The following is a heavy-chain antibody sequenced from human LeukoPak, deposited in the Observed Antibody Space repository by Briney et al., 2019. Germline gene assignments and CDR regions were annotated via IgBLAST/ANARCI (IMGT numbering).Heavy chain of an antibody. Sequence: SETLSLTCTVSGGSMSSYYWSWIRQPPGKGLEWIGYIYYSGSTNYNPSLKSRVTISVDTSKNQFSLRLTSVTAADAAVYYCARGAAGYSYGWGQGTLVTVSS. J-gene: IGHJ4*02. CDR1: GGSMSSYY. D-gene: IGHD5-18*01. CDR2: IYYSGST. CDR3: ARGAAGYSYG. V-gene: IGHV4-59*01.